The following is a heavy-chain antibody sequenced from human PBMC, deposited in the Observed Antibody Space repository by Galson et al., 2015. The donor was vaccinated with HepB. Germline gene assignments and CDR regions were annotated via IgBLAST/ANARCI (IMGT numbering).Heavy chain of an antibody. CDR1: GFTFSSYW. Sequence: SLRLSCAASGFTFSSYWMSWVRQAPGKGLEWVANIKQDGSEKYYVDSVKGRFTISRDNAKNSLYLQMNSLRAEDTAVYYCARAKDIVVVVPIYYFDYWGQGTLVTVSS. CDR2: IKQDGSEK. J-gene: IGHJ4*02. V-gene: IGHV3-7*03. D-gene: IGHD2-15*01. CDR3: ARAKDIVVVVPIYYFDY.